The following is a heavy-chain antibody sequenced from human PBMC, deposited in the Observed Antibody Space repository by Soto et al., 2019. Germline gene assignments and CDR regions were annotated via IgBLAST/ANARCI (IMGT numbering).Heavy chain of an antibody. CDR1: GYTFSTYG. J-gene: IGHJ6*02. Sequence: ASVKVSCKASGYTFSTYGISWVRQAPGQRLEWMGWINACNGNTKYSPKFQGRITITRDTSASTAYMELSSLRSEDTAVYYCARDPSYYGMDVWGQGTTVTVSS. CDR3: ARDPSYYGMDV. V-gene: IGHV1-3*01. CDR2: INACNGNT.